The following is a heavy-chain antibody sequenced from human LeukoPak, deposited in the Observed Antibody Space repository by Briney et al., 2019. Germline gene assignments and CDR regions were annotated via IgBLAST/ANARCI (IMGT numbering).Heavy chain of an antibody. Sequence: PGGSLRLSCAASGFTFSSYVMSWVRQAPGKGLEWVSAIGTAGDTYYPGSVKGRFTISRENAKNSLYLQMNSLRAGDTAVYYCARVRPGSGSFDAFDIWGQGTMVTVSS. CDR3: ARVRPGSGSFDAFDI. CDR1: GFTFSSYV. D-gene: IGHD3-10*01. V-gene: IGHV3-13*01. J-gene: IGHJ3*02. CDR2: IGTAGDT.